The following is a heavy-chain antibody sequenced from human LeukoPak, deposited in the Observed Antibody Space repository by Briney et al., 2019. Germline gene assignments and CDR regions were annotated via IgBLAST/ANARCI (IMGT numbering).Heavy chain of an antibody. CDR2: INPNSGGT. V-gene: IGHV1-2*02. CDR1: GYTFTAYY. CDR3: ARDQFTTGTTDYMDV. J-gene: IGHJ6*03. Sequence: ASVKVSCKASGYTFTAYYIHWVRQAPGQGLEWMGWINPNSGGTNYAQIFQGRVTMTRDTSISTAYMGLSRLRSDDTAVYYCARDQFTTGTTDYMDVWGKGTTVTVSS. D-gene: IGHD1-7*01.